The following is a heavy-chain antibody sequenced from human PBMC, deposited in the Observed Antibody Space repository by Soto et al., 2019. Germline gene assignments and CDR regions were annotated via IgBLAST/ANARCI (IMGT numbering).Heavy chain of an antibody. CDR2: IYYSGST. Sequence: PSETLSLTCTVSGGSISSYYWSWIRQPPGKELEWIGYIYYSGSTNYNPSLKSRVTISVDTSKNQFSLKLSSVTAADTAVYYCARVHSSSWSTYYYYYGMDVWGQGTTVTVSS. V-gene: IGHV4-59*01. J-gene: IGHJ6*02. D-gene: IGHD6-13*01. CDR1: GGSISSYY. CDR3: ARVHSSSWSTYYYYYGMDV.